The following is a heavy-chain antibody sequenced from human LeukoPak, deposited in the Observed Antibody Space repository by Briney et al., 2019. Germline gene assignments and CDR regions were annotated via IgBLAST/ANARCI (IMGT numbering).Heavy chain of an antibody. Sequence: SETLSLTCTVSGGSISSYYWSWIRQPPGKGLEWIGYIYTSGSTNYNPSLRSRVTISVDTSKNQFSLKLSSVTAADTAVYYCARTYYYGSGRIYWFDPWGQGTLVTVSS. CDR3: ARTYYYGSGRIYWFDP. CDR1: GGSISSYY. V-gene: IGHV4-4*09. CDR2: IYTSGST. D-gene: IGHD3-10*01. J-gene: IGHJ5*02.